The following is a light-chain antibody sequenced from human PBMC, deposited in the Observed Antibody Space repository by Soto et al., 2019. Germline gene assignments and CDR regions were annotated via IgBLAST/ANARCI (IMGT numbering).Light chain of an antibody. CDR2: NAS. Sequence: DIQMTQSPSTLSASVGDRVTITCRASQSTSTWLAWYQHKPGKAPNLLIYNASSLESGVPSRFSGSGSGTEFTLTISRLQPDDVATYYCQQSVRHRTFGQGTKVEIK. CDR1: QSTSTW. CDR3: QQSVRHRT. J-gene: IGKJ1*01. V-gene: IGKV1-5*03.